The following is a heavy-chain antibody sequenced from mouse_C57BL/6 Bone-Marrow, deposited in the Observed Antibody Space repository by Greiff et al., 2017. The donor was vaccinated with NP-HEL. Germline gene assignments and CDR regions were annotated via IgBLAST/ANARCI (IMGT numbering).Heavy chain of an antibody. CDR2: IYPGNSDT. Sequence: EVQLQQSGTVLARPGASVKMSCKTSGYTFTSYWMHWVKQRPGQGLEWIGAIYPGNSDTSYNQKFKGKAKLTADTSASPAYMELRSLTIEDSAVYYCSSEGFFELRGWFADWGKGTLVTVSA. CDR1: GYTFTSYW. J-gene: IGHJ3*01. V-gene: IGHV1-5*01. D-gene: IGHD2-4*01. CDR3: SSEGFFELRGWFAD.